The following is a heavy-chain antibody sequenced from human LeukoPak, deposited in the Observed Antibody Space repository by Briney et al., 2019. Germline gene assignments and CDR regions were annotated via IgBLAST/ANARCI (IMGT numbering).Heavy chain of an antibody. J-gene: IGHJ4*02. Sequence: GGSLRLSCAASGFSFSSYGMTWVRQAPGKGLEWVSSISASAAMTYYADSVKGRFTVSRDNSNNRLYLQMSGLTAADTAVYYCAKDRSIGTYYTFDHWGQGTLVTVSS. CDR3: AKDRSIGTYYTFDH. D-gene: IGHD1-26*01. CDR2: ISASAAMT. V-gene: IGHV3-23*01. CDR1: GFSFSSYG.